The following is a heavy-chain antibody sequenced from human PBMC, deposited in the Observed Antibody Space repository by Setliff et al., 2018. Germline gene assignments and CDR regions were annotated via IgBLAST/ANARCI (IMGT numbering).Heavy chain of an antibody. CDR2: IYYSGST. V-gene: IGHV4-39*01. J-gene: IGHJ6*03. CDR3: ARHKSNGSGSYPSLYMDV. D-gene: IGHD3-10*01. CDR1: GASIRSSSYY. Sequence: SETLSLTCIVSGASIRSSSYYWGLIRQPPGKGLEWVATIYYSGSTYSNPSLKGRLIISVDAPDNQFSVKLSSVTAADTAVYYCARHKSNGSGSYPSLYMDVWGKGIMVTVSS.